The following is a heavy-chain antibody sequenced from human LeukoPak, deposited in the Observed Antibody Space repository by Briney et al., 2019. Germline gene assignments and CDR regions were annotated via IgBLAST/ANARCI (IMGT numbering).Heavy chain of an antibody. Sequence: GGSLRLSCAASGFTFSGYAMNWVRQAPGKGLEWVSAISGSGGTTFYADSVKGRFTISRDNSKNTLYMQMNSLRAEDTAVYYCAKRSGSSYGYFDYWGQGTLVTVSS. CDR2: ISGSGGTT. D-gene: IGHD3-10*01. V-gene: IGHV3-23*01. CDR3: AKRSGSSYGYFDY. CDR1: GFTFSGYA. J-gene: IGHJ4*02.